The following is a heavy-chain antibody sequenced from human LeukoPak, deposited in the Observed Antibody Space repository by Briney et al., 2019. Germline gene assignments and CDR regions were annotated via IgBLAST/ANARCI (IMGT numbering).Heavy chain of an antibody. D-gene: IGHD5-18*01. J-gene: IGHJ4*02. V-gene: IGHV4-59*01. Sequence: PSETLSLTCTVSGGPLSSYYWSWIRQPPAKGLEWIGYIYYSGSTNYNPSLKSRVTISVDTSKNQFSLKLSSVTAADTAVYYCARGYSYGFDYWGQGTLVTVSS. CDR2: IYYSGST. CDR3: ARGYSYGFDY. CDR1: GGPLSSYY.